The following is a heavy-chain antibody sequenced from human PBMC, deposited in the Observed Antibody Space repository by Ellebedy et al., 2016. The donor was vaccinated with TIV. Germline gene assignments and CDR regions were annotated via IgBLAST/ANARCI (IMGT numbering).Heavy chain of an antibody. D-gene: IGHD4-23*01. CDR1: GGTFSSYA. CDR2: IIPIFGTA. CDR3: ARGDDYGGEYFQH. J-gene: IGHJ1*01. V-gene: IGHV1-69*13. Sequence: SVKVSXKASGGTFSSYAISWVRQAPGQGLEWMGGIIPIFGTANYAQKFQGRVTITADESTSTAYMELRSLRSDDTAVYYCARGDDYGGEYFQHWGQGTLVTVSS.